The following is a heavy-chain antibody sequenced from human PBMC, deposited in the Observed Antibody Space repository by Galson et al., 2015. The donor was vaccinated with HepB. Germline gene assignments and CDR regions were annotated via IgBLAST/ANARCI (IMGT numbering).Heavy chain of an antibody. CDR1: GYSFTSYW. D-gene: IGHD3-10*01. J-gene: IGHJ5*02. Sequence: QSGAEVKKPGESLKISCKGSGYSFTSYWIGWVRQMPGKGLEWMGIIYPGDSDTRYSPSFQGQVTISADKSISTAYLQWSSLKASDTAMYYGARGKHVLLWFGELSYWFDPWGQGTLVTVSS. CDR3: ARGKHVLLWFGELSYWFDP. V-gene: IGHV5-51*03. CDR2: IYPGDSDT.